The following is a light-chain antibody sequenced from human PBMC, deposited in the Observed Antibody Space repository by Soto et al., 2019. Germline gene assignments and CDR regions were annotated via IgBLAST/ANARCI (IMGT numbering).Light chain of an antibody. V-gene: IGLV3-1*01. CDR3: QAWDTITV. Sequence: SYELTQPPSVSVSPGQTVSITCSGDKLGDKYACWYQQKPGQSPVLVIYHDTKRPSGIPERFSGSNSGNTATLTISGTQAMDEADYHCQAWDTITVFGGGTKLTVL. CDR1: KLGDKY. CDR2: HDT. J-gene: IGLJ2*01.